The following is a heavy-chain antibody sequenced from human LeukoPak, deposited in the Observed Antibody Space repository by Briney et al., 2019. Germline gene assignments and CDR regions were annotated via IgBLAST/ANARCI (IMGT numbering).Heavy chain of an antibody. V-gene: IGHV3-30*02. D-gene: IGHD2-2*01. J-gene: IGHJ5*02. CDR1: RFTFSSYG. CDR3: AKDLQDIVVVPAAFNWFDP. Sequence: PGGSLRLSCSASRFTFSSYGMHWVRQAPGKGLEWVAFIRYDGSNKYYADSVKGRFTISRDNSKNTLYLQMNSLRAEDTAVYYCAKDLQDIVVVPAAFNWFDPWGQGTLVTVSS. CDR2: IRYDGSNK.